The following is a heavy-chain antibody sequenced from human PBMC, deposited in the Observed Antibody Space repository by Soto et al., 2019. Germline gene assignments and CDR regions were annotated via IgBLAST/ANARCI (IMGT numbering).Heavy chain of an antibody. CDR1: VFTFSTYA. D-gene: IGHD2-2*01. CDR2: IHSSGVT. Sequence: GGSLRLSCATSVFTFSTYAMRWVRQAPGKGLDWVTSIHSSGVTYYADSVKGRFTSSRDNSKNTLYLQLYSLRAEDTAIYYCAKNYQFDSWGQGTRVTVSS. CDR3: AKNYQFDS. V-gene: IGHV3-23*05. J-gene: IGHJ4*02.